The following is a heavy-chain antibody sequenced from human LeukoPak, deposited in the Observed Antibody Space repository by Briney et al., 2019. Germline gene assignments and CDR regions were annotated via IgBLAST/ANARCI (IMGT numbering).Heavy chain of an antibody. CDR3: ARAPTYYDFWSGYSYVSTSEGSPRPFDY. D-gene: IGHD3-3*01. J-gene: IGHJ4*02. V-gene: IGHV1-2*02. CDR2: INPNSGGT. CDR1: GYTFTGYY. Sequence: ASVKVSCKASGYTFTGYYMHWVRQAPGQGLEWMRWINPNSGGTNYAQKFQGRVTMTRDTSISTAYMELSRLRSDDTAVYYCARAPTYYDFWSGYSYVSTSEGSPRPFDYWGQGTLVTVSS.